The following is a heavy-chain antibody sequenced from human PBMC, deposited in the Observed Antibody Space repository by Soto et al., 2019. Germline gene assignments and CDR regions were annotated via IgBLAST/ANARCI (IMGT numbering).Heavy chain of an antibody. CDR2: IYWDDDK. Sequence: QITLKESGPTLVKPTQTLTLTCTFSGFSLSTSGVGVGWIRQPPGKALEWLALIYWDDDKRYSPSLKSRLTITEDTSKNQVVLTLTNMDPVDTATYYCAHRQRTVYFDYWGQGTLVTVCS. CDR1: GFSLSTSGVG. CDR3: AHRQRTVYFDY. D-gene: IGHD4-17*01. J-gene: IGHJ4*02. V-gene: IGHV2-5*02.